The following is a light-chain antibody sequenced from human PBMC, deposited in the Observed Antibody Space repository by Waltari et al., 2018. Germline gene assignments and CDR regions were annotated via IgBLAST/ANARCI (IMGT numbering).Light chain of an antibody. CDR2: GSS. V-gene: IGKV3-11*01. J-gene: IGKJ4*01. Sequence: EIVLTQSQAPLSLFPGERATLSCRASQSVSTALAWYQQRPGQPPRLLIYGSSSRATGIPARFSGSGSETDFTLTISSLEPEDFAVYYCQQRFKWPLTFGGGSTVEI. CDR3: QQRFKWPLT. CDR1: QSVSTA.